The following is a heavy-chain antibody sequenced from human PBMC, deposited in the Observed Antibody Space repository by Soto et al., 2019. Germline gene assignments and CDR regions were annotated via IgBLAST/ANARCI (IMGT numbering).Heavy chain of an antibody. V-gene: IGHV3-21*01. CDR1: GFTFSSYS. CDR3: ARDLFHSGWYYYYYYGMDV. J-gene: IGHJ6*02. CDR2: ISSSSSYI. D-gene: IGHD6-19*01. Sequence: PGGSLRLSCAASGFTFSSYSMNWGRQAPGKGLEWVSSISSSSSYIYYADSVKGRFTISRDNAKNSLYLQMNSLRAEDTAVYYCARDLFHSGWYYYYYYGMDVWGQGTTVTVSS.